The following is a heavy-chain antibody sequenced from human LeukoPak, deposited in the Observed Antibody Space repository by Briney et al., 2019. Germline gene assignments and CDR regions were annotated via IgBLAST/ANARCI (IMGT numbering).Heavy chain of an antibody. Sequence: GASVKVSCKASGYTFTSYGISWVRQAPGQGLEWMGWISAYNGNTNYAQKLQGRVTMTTDTSASTAYMELRSLRSDDTAVYYCARGPMRYFKPNKAPFDPWGQGTLVTVSS. CDR1: GYTFTSYG. D-gene: IGHD3-9*01. J-gene: IGHJ5*02. CDR2: ISAYNGNT. CDR3: ARGPMRYFKPNKAPFDP. V-gene: IGHV1-18*01.